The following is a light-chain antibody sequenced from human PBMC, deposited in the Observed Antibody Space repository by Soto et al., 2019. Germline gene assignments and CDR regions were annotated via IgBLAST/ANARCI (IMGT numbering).Light chain of an antibody. Sequence: QPALTQPASVSGSPGQSITISCAGTSSDIGAYNYVSWYQQHPGKAPKLLIYDVTNRPSGVSDRFSGSKSGRTASLTISGLQADDEAEYYCSSYTASIAVVFGGGTKLTVL. V-gene: IGLV2-14*03. CDR3: SSYTASIAVV. CDR2: DVT. CDR1: SSDIGAYNY. J-gene: IGLJ2*01.